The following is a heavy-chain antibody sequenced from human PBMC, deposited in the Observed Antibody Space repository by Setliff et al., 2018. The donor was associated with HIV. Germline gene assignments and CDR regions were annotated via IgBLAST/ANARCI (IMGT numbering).Heavy chain of an antibody. CDR3: TRDHTPPPNYDFWSGQIDLRNIFHYMDV. J-gene: IGHJ6*03. D-gene: IGHD3-3*01. Sequence: ASVKVSCKASGYSLTSYSINWVRQAPGQGLEWMGYINTNTGNPAYAQGFTGRFVFSVDTPVSTAYLQIFSLKAEDTAVYYCTRDHTPPPNYDFWSGQIDLRNIFHYMDVWGTGSPVTVSS. CDR2: INTNTGNP. V-gene: IGHV7-4-1*01. CDR1: GYSLTSYS.